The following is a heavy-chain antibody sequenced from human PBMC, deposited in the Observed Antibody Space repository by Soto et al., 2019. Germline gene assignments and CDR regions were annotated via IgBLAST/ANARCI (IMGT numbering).Heavy chain of an antibody. CDR1: GGTFSSYA. CDR3: ARDAAARPGWFDP. D-gene: IGHD6-6*01. Sequence: VASVKVSCKASGGTFSSYAISWVRQAPGQGLEWMGGIIPIFGTANYAQKFQGRVTITADESMSTAYMELSSLRSEDTAVYYCARDAAARPGWFDPWGQGTLVTVSS. V-gene: IGHV1-69*13. J-gene: IGHJ5*02. CDR2: IIPIFGTA.